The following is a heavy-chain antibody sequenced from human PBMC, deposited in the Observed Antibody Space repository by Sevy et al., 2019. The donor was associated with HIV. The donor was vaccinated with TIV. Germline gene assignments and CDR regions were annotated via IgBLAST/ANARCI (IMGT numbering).Heavy chain of an antibody. Sequence: GGSLRLSCAASGFTFSDHYMEWVRQAPGKGLEWVGRIRNKADSYTTEYAASVKGRFTISRDDSKNSLHLLMNSLKTEDTAVYYCATHAGIAAAGRVFDYWGQGTLVTVS. D-gene: IGHD6-13*01. V-gene: IGHV3-72*01. CDR3: ATHAGIAAAGRVFDY. CDR2: IRNKADSYTT. CDR1: GFTFSDHY. J-gene: IGHJ4*02.